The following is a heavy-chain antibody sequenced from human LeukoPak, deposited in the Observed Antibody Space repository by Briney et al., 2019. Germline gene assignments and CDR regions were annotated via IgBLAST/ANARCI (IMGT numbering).Heavy chain of an antibody. CDR2: FYYSENRNHA. CDR3: ANGHDILTGMGWFDP. J-gene: IGHJ5*02. CDR1: GGSISSYY. D-gene: IGHD3-9*01. V-gene: IGHV4-59*01. Sequence: PSETLSLTCTVSGGSISSYYWNWIRQPPGKGLEWIGYFYYSENRNHAKYNPSLKSRVTISLDTSKSQFSLKINSVTAADTAVYYCANGHDILTGMGWFDPWGQGAQVTVSS.